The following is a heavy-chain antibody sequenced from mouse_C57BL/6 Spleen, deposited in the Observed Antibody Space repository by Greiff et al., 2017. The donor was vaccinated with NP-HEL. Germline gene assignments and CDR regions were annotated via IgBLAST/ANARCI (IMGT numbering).Heavy chain of an antibody. CDR3: TRRNYYGSSYP. Sequence: QVQLKESGAELVRPGASVTLSCKASGYTFTDYEMHWVKQTPVHGLEWIGAIDPETGGTAYNQKFKGKAILTADKSSSTAYMELRSLTSEDSAVYYCTRRNYYGSSYPWGQGTLVTVSA. CDR1: GYTFTDYE. J-gene: IGHJ3*01. D-gene: IGHD1-1*01. CDR2: IDPETGGT. V-gene: IGHV1-15*01.